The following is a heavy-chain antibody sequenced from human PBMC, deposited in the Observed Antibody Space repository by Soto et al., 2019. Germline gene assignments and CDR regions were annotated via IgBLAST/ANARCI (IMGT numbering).Heavy chain of an antibody. Sequence: GGSLRLSCAASGFTFSRYWMSWVRQAPGEGLEWIAKIKQDGSEKYYVDSGKGRFTISRDNAKNSLYLQMNSMRAADTPVYYCARDLYRFDAFDIWGQGTMVTVSS. V-gene: IGHV3-7*03. J-gene: IGHJ3*02. D-gene: IGHD3-16*01. CDR3: ARDLYRFDAFDI. CDR2: IKQDGSEK. CDR1: GFTFSRYW.